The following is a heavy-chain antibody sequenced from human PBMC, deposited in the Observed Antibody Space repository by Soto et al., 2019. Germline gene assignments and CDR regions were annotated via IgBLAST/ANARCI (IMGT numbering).Heavy chain of an antibody. Sequence: EVQLVESGGGLVQPGGSLRLSCAASGFIFSDYDMHWVRRPTGKGLEWVAAIGTTGVAYYPGPGGGRFTISRDSAKDSLYLQLNGLRAGDTGVYYCGRGRSGWYAEGDHWGQGTPVTVSS. V-gene: IGHV3-13*01. CDR2: IGTTGVA. CDR3: GRGRSGWYAEGDH. J-gene: IGHJ4*02. CDR1: GFIFSDYD. D-gene: IGHD6-19*01.